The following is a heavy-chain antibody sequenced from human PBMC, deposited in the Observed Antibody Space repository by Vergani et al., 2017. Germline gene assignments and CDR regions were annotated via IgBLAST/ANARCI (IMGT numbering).Heavy chain of an antibody. V-gene: IGHV4-31*03. Sequence: QVQLQESGPGLVKPSQTLSLTCTVSGGSISSGGYYWSWIRQHPGKGLEWIGSIYYSGSTYYNPSLKSRVTISVVTSKNQFSLKLSSVTAADKAVYYCAGESCSSTSSPCDYGGQGTLVTASS. CDR3: AGESCSSTSSPCDY. CDR2: IYYSGST. CDR1: GGSISSGGYY. D-gene: IGHD2-2*01. J-gene: IGHJ4*02.